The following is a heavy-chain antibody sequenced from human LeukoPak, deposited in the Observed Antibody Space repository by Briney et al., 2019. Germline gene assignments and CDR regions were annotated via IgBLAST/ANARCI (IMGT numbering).Heavy chain of an antibody. D-gene: IGHD6-13*01. CDR1: GGSFSGYY. J-gene: IGHJ4*02. CDR3: ASRRSIAAYFDY. Sequence: SETLSLTCAVYGGSFSGYYWSWIRQPPGKGLEWIGEINHSGSTNYNPSLKSRVTISVDTSKNQFSLKLSSVTAADTAVYYCASRRSIAAYFDYWGQGTLVTVSS. CDR2: INHSGST. V-gene: IGHV4-34*01.